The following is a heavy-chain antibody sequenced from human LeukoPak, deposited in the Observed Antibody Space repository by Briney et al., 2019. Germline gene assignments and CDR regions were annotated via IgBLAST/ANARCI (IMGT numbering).Heavy chain of an antibody. Sequence: GGSLRLSCAASGFTFSSYAMSWVRQAPGKGLEWVSVISGSGGSTYYADSVKGRFTISRDNSKNTLYLQMNSLRAEDTAVYYCARAGGYSGYDLSFDYWGQGTLVTVSS. CDR3: ARAGGYSGYDLSFDY. CDR2: ISGSGGST. D-gene: IGHD5-12*01. J-gene: IGHJ4*02. V-gene: IGHV3-23*01. CDR1: GFTFSSYA.